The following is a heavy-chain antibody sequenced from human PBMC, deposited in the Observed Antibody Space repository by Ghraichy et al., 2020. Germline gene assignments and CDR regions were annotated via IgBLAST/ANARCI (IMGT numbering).Heavy chain of an antibody. D-gene: IGHD3-16*02. Sequence: SETLSLTCAVYGGSFSGYYWSWIRQPPGKGLEWIGEINHSGSTNYNPSLKSRVTISVDTSKNQFSLKLSSVTAADTAVYYCARRRSYDYVWGSYRLADYYGMDVWGQGTTVTVSS. CDR3: ARRRSYDYVWGSYRLADYYGMDV. CDR1: GGSFSGYY. J-gene: IGHJ6*02. CDR2: INHSGST. V-gene: IGHV4-34*01.